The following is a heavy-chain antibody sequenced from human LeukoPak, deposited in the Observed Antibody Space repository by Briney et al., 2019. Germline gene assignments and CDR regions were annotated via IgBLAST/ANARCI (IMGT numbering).Heavy chain of an antibody. CDR2: LNPNSGNT. J-gene: IGHJ3*02. Sequence: GASVKVSCKASGYTFTSYDINWVRQATGQGLEWMGWLNPNSGNTGYAQKFQGRVTMTRNTSISTAYMELSSLRSEDTAVYYCALGYYDSSGDAFDIWGQGTMVTVSS. V-gene: IGHV1-8*01. D-gene: IGHD3-22*01. CDR1: GYTFTSYD. CDR3: ALGYYDSSGDAFDI.